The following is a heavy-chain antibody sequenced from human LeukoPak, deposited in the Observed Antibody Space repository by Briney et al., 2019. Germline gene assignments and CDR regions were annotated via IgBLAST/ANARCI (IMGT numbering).Heavy chain of an antibody. V-gene: IGHV4-59*01. D-gene: IGHD3-10*01. J-gene: IGHJ6*02. CDR2: IHNSGAT. CDR1: GASITSYY. Sequence: PSETLSLTCYVSGASITSYYWSWFRQSPGNGLEWIAFIHNSGATKSNPSFKSRVTISLDTSKSQFSLKLSSVTAADTAVYYCARHRAFMVSSGMDVWGQGTTVTVSS. CDR3: ARHRAFMVSSGMDV.